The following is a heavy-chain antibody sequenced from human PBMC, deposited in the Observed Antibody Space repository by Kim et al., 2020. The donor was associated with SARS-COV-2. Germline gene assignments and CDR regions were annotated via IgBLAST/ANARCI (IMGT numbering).Heavy chain of an antibody. V-gene: IGHV4-34*01. J-gene: IGHJ4*02. CDR3: ARAKGGYYGSGSYGIFDY. Sequence: KSRVTISVDTSKNQFSLKLGSVTAADTAVYYCARAKGGYYGSGSYGIFDYWGQGTLVTVSS. D-gene: IGHD3-10*01.